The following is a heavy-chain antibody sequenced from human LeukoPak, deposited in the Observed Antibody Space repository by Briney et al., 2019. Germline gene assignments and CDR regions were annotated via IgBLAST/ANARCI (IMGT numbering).Heavy chain of an antibody. J-gene: IGHJ5*02. CDR1: GYTFTSYG. Sequence: ASVSVSCKASGYTFTSYGISWVRQAPGQGLEWMGWISAYNGNTNYAQTLQGRVTMTTDTSTSTAYMELRSLRSDDTAVYYCARGVSSYNWFDPWGQGTLVTVSS. CDR3: ARGVSSYNWFDP. D-gene: IGHD6-13*01. V-gene: IGHV1-18*01. CDR2: ISAYNGNT.